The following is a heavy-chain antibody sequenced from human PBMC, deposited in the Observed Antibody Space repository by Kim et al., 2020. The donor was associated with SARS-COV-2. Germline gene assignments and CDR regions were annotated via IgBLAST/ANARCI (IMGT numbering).Heavy chain of an antibody. Sequence: SETLSLTCAVYGGSFSGYYWSWIRQPPGKGLEWLGEINHSGSTNYNPSLKSRVTISVDTSNNQFALKLSSVTAADTAVYYFASIRVAGPIDYWGQGTLVTVSS. CDR3: ASIRVAGPIDY. D-gene: IGHD6-19*01. CDR2: INHSGST. V-gene: IGHV4-34*01. J-gene: IGHJ4*02. CDR1: GGSFSGYY.